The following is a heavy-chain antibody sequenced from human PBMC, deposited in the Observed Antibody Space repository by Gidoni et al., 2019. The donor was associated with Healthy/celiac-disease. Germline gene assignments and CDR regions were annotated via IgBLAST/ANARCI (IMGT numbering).Heavy chain of an antibody. J-gene: IGHJ4*02. Sequence: GKGLEWIGYIYYSGSTNYNPSLKSRVTISVDTSKNQFSLKLSSVTAADTAVYYCARGGEEVDYWGQGTLVTVSS. CDR2: IYYSGST. V-gene: IGHV4-59*01. CDR3: ARGGEEVDY.